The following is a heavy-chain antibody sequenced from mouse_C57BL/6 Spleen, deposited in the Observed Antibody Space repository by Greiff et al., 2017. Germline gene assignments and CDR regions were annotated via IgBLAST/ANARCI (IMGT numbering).Heavy chain of an antibody. D-gene: IGHD2-4*01. CDR2: IYPGDGDT. J-gene: IGHJ2*01. CDR3: AKYDYGTWYFDY. V-gene: IGHV1-82*01. Sequence: VQLQQSGPELVKPGASVKISCKASGYAFSSSWMNWVKQRPGKGLEWIGRIYPGDGDTNYNGKFKGKATLTADKSSSTAYMQLSSLTSEDSAVYFCAKYDYGTWYFDYWGQGTTLTVSS. CDR1: GYAFSSSW.